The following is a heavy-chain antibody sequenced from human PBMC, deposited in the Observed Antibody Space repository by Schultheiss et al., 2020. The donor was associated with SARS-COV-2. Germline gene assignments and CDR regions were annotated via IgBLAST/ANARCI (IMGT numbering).Heavy chain of an antibody. D-gene: IGHD3-3*01. CDR3: ARIRTYYDFWSGYSVEVHYYGMDV. V-gene: IGHV2-70*12. CDR1: GFSLSTSGMC. CDR2: IDWDDDK. J-gene: IGHJ6*02. Sequence: SGPTLVKPTQTLTLTCTFSGFSLSTSGMCVSWIRQPPGKALEWLALIDWDDDKYYSTSLKTRLTISKDTSKNQVVLTMTNMDPVDTATYYCARIRTYYDFWSGYSVEVHYYGMDVWGQGTTVTVSS.